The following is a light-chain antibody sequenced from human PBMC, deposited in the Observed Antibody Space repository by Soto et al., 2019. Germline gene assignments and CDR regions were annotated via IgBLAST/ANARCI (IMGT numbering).Light chain of an antibody. CDR2: GAS. J-gene: IGKJ1*01. CDR1: QSVCSDY. CDR3: QQYGSLSWT. Sequence: SVLKPSQGTLSITPAERATLSCRASQSVCSDYLACYQQKPGQAPRILIFGASGRATGIPDRFSGSGSGTDFPLTISRLEPEDVAVYYCQQYGSLSWTFGKGTKVDIK. V-gene: IGKV3-20*01.